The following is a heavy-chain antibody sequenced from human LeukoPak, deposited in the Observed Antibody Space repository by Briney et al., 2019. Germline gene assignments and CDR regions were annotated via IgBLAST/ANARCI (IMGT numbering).Heavy chain of an antibody. Sequence: ASVTVSCKASGDSFIRYGISWVRQAPGQGLEWMGWISAYNGNTNYAQNLQGRGTMTTDTSTSTAYMELRSLRSDDTAVYYCARSFEYSSSSTLPYNDVWGKGTTVTVSS. D-gene: IGHD6-6*01. J-gene: IGHJ6*03. CDR2: ISAYNGNT. CDR1: GDSFIRYG. CDR3: ARSFEYSSSSTLPYNDV. V-gene: IGHV1-18*01.